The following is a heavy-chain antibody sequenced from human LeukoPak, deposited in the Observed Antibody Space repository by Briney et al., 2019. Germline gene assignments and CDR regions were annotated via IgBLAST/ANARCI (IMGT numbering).Heavy chain of an antibody. CDR2: IYYSGST. Sequence: SETLSLTCTVSGGSISSYYWSWIRQPPGKGLEWIGYIYYSGSTNYNPSLKSRVTMSVDTSKNQFSLKLSSVTAADTAVYYCARDPLGQLTFFDYWGQGTLVTVSS. CDR1: GGSISSYY. V-gene: IGHV4-59*12. CDR3: ARDPLGQLTFFDY. J-gene: IGHJ4*02. D-gene: IGHD6-13*01.